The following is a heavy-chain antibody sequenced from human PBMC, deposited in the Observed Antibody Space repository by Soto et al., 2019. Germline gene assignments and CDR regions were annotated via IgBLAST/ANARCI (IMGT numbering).Heavy chain of an antibody. CDR1: GGTFSSYG. CDR2: ISYDGSNK. V-gene: IGHV3-30*18. Sequence: GGSLRLSCAASGGTFSSYGMHWVRQAPGKGLEWVAVISYDGSNKYYADSVKGRFTISRDNSKNTLYLQMNSLRAEDTAVYYCAKDLVGATKYYYYYGMDVWGQGTTVTVSS. CDR3: AKDLVGATKYYYYYGMDV. J-gene: IGHJ6*02. D-gene: IGHD1-26*01.